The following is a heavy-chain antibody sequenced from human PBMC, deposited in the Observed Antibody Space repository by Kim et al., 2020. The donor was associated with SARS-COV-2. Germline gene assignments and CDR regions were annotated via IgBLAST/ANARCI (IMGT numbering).Heavy chain of an antibody. CDR2: IKQDGSEK. Sequence: GGSLRLSCAASGFTFSSYWMSWVRQAPGKGLEWVANIKQDGSEKYYVDSVKGRFTISRDNAKNSLYLQMNSLRAEDTAVYYCAREPEWELLPYYFDYWGQGTLVTVSS. V-gene: IGHV3-7*01. J-gene: IGHJ4*02. CDR3: AREPEWELLPYYFDY. CDR1: GFTFSSYW. D-gene: IGHD1-26*01.